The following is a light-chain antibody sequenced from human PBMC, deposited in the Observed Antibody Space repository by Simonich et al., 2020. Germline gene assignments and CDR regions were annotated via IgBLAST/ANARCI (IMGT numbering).Light chain of an antibody. CDR2: WAS. Sequence: DIVMTQSPDSLAVSLGERATINGKSSQSVLYSSNNKNYLAWYQQKPGQPPKLLIYWASTRESGVPERFSGSGSGTDFPLTIGSLQAEDVAVYYCQQYYSTPYTFGQGTKLEIK. CDR3: QQYYSTPYT. J-gene: IGKJ2*01. V-gene: IGKV4-1*01. CDR1: QSVLYSSNNKNY.